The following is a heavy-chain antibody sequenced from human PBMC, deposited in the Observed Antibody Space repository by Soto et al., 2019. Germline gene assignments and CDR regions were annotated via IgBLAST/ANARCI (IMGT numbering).Heavy chain of an antibody. V-gene: IGHV3-30*18. Sequence: QVQLVESGGGVVQPGRSLRLSCAASGFTFSRYAFHWVRQAPGKGLEWVAAISYDGSNTYYEDSVKGRFTTSRDNSKNTLYLQMNSLRAEDTARYYCAKTYCGGDCYSIWLDRWGQGTLVTVSS. CDR1: GFTFSRYA. D-gene: IGHD2-21*02. CDR2: ISYDGSNT. CDR3: AKTYCGGDCYSIWLDR. J-gene: IGHJ5*02.